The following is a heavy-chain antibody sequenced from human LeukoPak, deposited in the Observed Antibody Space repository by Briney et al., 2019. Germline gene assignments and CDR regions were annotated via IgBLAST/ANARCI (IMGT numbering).Heavy chain of an antibody. D-gene: IGHD3-10*01. CDR2: IIPILGIA. J-gene: IGHJ4*02. Sequence: AASVKVSCKASGGTFSSYAISWVRQAPGQVLEWMGRIIPILGIANYAQKFQGRVTITADKSTSTAYKELSSLRSEDTAVYYCARDLRRGGDYWGQGTLVTVSS. V-gene: IGHV1-69*04. CDR3: ARDLRRGGDY. CDR1: GGTFSSYA.